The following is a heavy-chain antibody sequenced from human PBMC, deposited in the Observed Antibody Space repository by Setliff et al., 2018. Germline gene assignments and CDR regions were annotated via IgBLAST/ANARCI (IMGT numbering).Heavy chain of an antibody. CDR1: GFSFSTFG. Sequence: ASVKVSCKTSGFSFSTFGFSWVRQAPGQGLEWMGWIGPYSGETNYAQKFQDRLSVTADTSSKTTYMELRSLTSDDTAVYFCTRSRAPRVVLAADFDLWGQGTLVTVSS. CDR2: IGPYSGET. D-gene: IGHD2-15*01. J-gene: IGHJ4*02. CDR3: TRSRAPRVVLAADFDL. V-gene: IGHV1-18*01.